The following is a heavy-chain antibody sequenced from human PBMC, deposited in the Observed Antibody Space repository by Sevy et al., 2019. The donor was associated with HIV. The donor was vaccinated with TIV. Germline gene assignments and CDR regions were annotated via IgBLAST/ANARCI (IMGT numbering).Heavy chain of an antibody. CDR2: IYYSGST. D-gene: IGHD5-18*01. J-gene: IGHJ4*02. CDR1: GGSISSSSYY. Sequence: SETLSLTCTVSGGSISSSSYYWGWIRQPPGKGLEWIGSIYYSGSTYYNPSLKSRVTISVDTSKNQFSLKLSSVTAADTAVYYCARSRIHLWLPGPLDYWGQRTLVTDSS. V-gene: IGHV4-39*01. CDR3: ARSRIHLWLPGPLDY.